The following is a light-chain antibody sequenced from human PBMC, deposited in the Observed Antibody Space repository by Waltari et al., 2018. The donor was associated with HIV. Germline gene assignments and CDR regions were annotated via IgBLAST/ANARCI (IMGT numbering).Light chain of an antibody. Sequence: DIEMTQAPSSISASLGDRVIIPCRASQSINGDLAWYQVKPGQAPRLLIFGTFRLESGVPSRFSGSGSDTNFTLTIRRLQFEDFASYFCQQANNFPHTFGQWTTLELK. CDR2: GTF. V-gene: IGKV1-12*01. CDR3: QQANNFPHT. CDR1: QSINGD. J-gene: IGKJ2*01.